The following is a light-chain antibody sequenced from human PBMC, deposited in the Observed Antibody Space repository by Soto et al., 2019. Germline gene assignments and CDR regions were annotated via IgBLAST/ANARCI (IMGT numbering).Light chain of an antibody. J-gene: IGLJ3*02. CDR3: QVWDASTYSWV. V-gene: IGLV3-21*02. Sequence: SYELAQPPSVSVAPGQTATITCGGDNIGRKSVHWYQQKPGQAPVLVVYDDSARPSGVPERFSGSNSGNTATLTISRVEAGDEADYYCQVWDASTYSWVFGGGTKLTVL. CDR2: DDS. CDR1: NIGRKS.